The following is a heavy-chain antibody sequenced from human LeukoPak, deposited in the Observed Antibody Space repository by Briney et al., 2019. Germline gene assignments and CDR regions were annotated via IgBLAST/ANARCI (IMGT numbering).Heavy chain of an antibody. CDR1: GYTLTSYY. J-gene: IGHJ3*02. Sequence: ASVKVSCKASGYTLTSYYFHWVRQAPGQGLEWMGIINPTVGDTIYAQKFQGRVTMTRDMSTSTVYMELSSLRSDDTAVYYCARYGFSSSWQGGWHAFDIWGQGTMVTVSS. CDR2: INPTVGDT. V-gene: IGHV1-46*01. D-gene: IGHD6-13*01. CDR3: ARYGFSSSWQGGWHAFDI.